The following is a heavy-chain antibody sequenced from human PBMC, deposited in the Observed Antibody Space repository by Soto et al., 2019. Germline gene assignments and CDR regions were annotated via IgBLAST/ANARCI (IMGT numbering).Heavy chain of an antibody. D-gene: IGHD3-10*01. CDR1: GFTFSSYG. CDR3: ARGVTMVRGDLIRGAYYYYGMDV. V-gene: IGHV3-33*01. CDR2: IWYDGSNK. J-gene: IGHJ6*02. Sequence: QVQLVESGGGVVQPGRSLRLSCAASGFTFSSYGMHWVRQAPGKGLEWVAVIWYDGSNKYYADSVKGRFTISRDNSKNTLYLQMNSLRAEDTAVYYCARGVTMVRGDLIRGAYYYYGMDVWGQGTTVTVSS.